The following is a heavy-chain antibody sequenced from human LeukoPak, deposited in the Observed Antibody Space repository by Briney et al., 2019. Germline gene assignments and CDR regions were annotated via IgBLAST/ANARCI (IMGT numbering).Heavy chain of an antibody. D-gene: IGHD2-8*02. CDR3: ARDSTGWQADSFDI. J-gene: IGHJ3*02. Sequence: GGSLRLSCAASGFTFSNHWMHWVRQAPVKGLIWVSRINSDGSSTTYADSVKGRFTISRDNAKNTLYLQMNSLRAEDTAVYFCARDSTGWQADSFDIWGQGTKVTVSA. V-gene: IGHV3-74*01. CDR2: INSDGSST. CDR1: GFTFSNHW.